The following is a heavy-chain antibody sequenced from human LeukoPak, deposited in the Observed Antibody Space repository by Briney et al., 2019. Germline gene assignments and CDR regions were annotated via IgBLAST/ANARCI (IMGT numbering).Heavy chain of an antibody. D-gene: IGHD3-16*01. CDR1: GFSFSGYA. CDR3: ARAQDSDYYDPSWFDP. CDR2: ISFDGSNK. Sequence: GGSLRLSCAASGFSFSGYAMHWVRQAPGKGLEWVAVISFDGSNKYSGDSVKGRFTISRDNSKNTLYLQMNSLRAEDTAVYYCARAQDSDYYDPSWFDPWGQGTLVTVSS. J-gene: IGHJ5*02. V-gene: IGHV3-30*04.